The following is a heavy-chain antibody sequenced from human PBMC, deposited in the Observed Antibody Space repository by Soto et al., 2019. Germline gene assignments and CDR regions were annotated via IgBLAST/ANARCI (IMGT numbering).Heavy chain of an antibody. CDR3: ARGSAAGTKSPFDY. D-gene: IGHD6-13*01. CDR1: GGSISRYC. Sequence: SETLSLTCTVSGGSISRYCWSWIRQPPGKGLEWIGYIHYSGSTNYNPSLKSRVTISVDTSKNQLSLKLSSVTAADTAVYYCARGSAAGTKSPFDYWGQGTLVTVSS. V-gene: IGHV4-59*01. CDR2: IHYSGST. J-gene: IGHJ4*02.